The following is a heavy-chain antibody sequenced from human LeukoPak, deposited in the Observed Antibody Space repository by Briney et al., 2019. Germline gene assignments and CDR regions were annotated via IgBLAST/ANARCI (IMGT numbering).Heavy chain of an antibody. V-gene: IGHV3-33*01. J-gene: IGHJ3*02. CDR2: IWADVSSK. D-gene: IGHD6-19*01. Sequence: GGSLRLSCAASGFSLSGNGMHWVRQAPGKGLEWVAVIWADVSSKYYADSVKGRFTISRDNSENTLYLQMNSLRAEDTAVYYCARDSGGSPFDIWGQGAMVTVSS. CDR1: GFSLSGNG. CDR3: ARDSGGSPFDI.